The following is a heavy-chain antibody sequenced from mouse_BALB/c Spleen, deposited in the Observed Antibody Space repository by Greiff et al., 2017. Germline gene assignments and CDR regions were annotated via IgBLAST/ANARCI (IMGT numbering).Heavy chain of an antibody. CDR1: GDSITSGY. CDR3: ARGGITTEYFDV. J-gene: IGHJ1*01. D-gene: IGHD2-4*01. Sequence: EVKLMESGPSLVKPSQTLSLTCSVTGDSITSGYWNWIRKFPGNKLEYMGYISYSGSTYYNPSIKSRISITRDTSKNQYYLQLNSVTTEDTATYYCARGGITTEYFDVWGAGTTVTVAS. CDR2: ISYSGST. V-gene: IGHV3-8*02.